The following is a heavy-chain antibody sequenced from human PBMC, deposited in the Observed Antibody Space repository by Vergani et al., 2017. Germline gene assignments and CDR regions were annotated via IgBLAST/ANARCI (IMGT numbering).Heavy chain of an antibody. D-gene: IGHD3-16*01. Sequence: EVQLVEAGGGLVQPGGSLRLSCTASGFTFQAFAFHWVRQVSGRGLEWVSGIDRNYGVKNGNSFEGRFSISRDNAKKAVFLQMNNLRHEDTALYFCVKDNDYDADGPFDLWGRGTLDTVSS. CDR2: IDRNYGVK. J-gene: IGHJ2*01. CDR1: GFTFQAFA. CDR3: VKDNDYDADGPFDL. V-gene: IGHV3-9*01.